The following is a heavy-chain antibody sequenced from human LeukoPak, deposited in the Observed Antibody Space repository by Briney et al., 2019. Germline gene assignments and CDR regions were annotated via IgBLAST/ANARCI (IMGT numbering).Heavy chain of an antibody. D-gene: IGHD2-15*01. CDR2: ISSSSDYI. CDR1: GFTFISYN. V-gene: IGHV3-21*01. J-gene: IGHJ4*02. Sequence: GGSLRLSCAASGFTFISYNMNWVRQAPGKGLEWVSSISSSSDYIYYADSVKGRFTISRDNAKNSLFLQMNSLRAEDTAVYYCARDAGYCSGGSCYPGQFDYWGQGTLVTVSS. CDR3: ARDAGYCSGGSCYPGQFDY.